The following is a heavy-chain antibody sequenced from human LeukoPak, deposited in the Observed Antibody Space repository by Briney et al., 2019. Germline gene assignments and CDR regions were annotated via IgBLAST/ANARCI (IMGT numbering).Heavy chain of an antibody. CDR3: AGAPNRHYFDY. Sequence: SQTLSLTCAVSGGSISSGGYSWSWIRQPPGKGLEWIGYIYHSGSTYYNPSLKSRVTISVDTSKNQFSLRLISVTGSDTAVYFCAGAPNRHYFDYWGQGILVAVSS. J-gene: IGHJ4*02. CDR2: IYHSGST. V-gene: IGHV4-30-2*02. CDR1: GGSISSGGYS.